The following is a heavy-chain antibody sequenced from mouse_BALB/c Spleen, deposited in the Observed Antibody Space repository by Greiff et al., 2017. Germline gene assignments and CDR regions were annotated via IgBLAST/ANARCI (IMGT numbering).Heavy chain of an antibody. Sequence: QVHVKQSGAELVRPGVSVKISCKGSGYTFTDYAMHWVKQSHAKSLEWIGVISTYYGDASYNQKFKGKATMTVDKSSSTAYMELARLTSEDSAIYYCATTATPYYAMDYWGQGTSVTVSS. CDR3: ATTATPYYAMDY. CDR1: GYTFTDYA. V-gene: IGHV1S137*01. D-gene: IGHD1-2*01. J-gene: IGHJ4*01. CDR2: ISTYYGDA.